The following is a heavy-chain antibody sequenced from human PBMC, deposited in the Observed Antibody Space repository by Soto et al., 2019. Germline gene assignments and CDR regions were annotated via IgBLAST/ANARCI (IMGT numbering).Heavy chain of an antibody. Sequence: TLSLTCTVSGGSISSSSYYWGWIRQPPGKGLEWIGSIYYSGSTYYNPSLKSRVTISVDTSKNQFSLKLSSVTAADTAVYYCARHLPIAAGYYYYGMDVWGQGTTVTVSS. CDR2: IYYSGST. CDR3: ARHLPIAAGYYYYGMDV. J-gene: IGHJ6*02. D-gene: IGHD6-13*01. V-gene: IGHV4-39*01. CDR1: GGSISSSSYY.